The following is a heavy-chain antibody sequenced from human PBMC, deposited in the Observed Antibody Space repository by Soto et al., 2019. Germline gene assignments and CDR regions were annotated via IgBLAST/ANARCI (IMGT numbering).Heavy chain of an antibody. D-gene: IGHD3-9*01. CDR2: ISHSGTS. Sequence: QVQLQESGPGLVKPSRTLSLTCAVSGGSISSSHWWTWVRHSPGKGLEYIGEISHSGTSNSNPSLKSRVTLSVDKSKNHFSLTLTSVTAADTAVYYCARVVLTITRGAFDAWGQGPWSASLQ. CDR3: ARVVLTITRGAFDA. V-gene: IGHV4-4*02. CDR1: GGSISSSHW. J-gene: IGHJ3*01.